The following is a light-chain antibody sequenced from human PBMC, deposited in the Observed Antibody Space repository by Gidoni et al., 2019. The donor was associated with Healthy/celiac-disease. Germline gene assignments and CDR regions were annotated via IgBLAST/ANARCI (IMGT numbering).Light chain of an antibody. CDR1: QSVSSY. CDR2: DAS. Sequence: ELVSTQSPATLSLSPGERATLSCRASQSVSSYLAWYQQKPGQAPRLLIYDASNRATGIPARFSGSGSGTDFTLTISSLEPEDFAVYYCQQRSNWLFTFGGGTKVEIK. V-gene: IGKV3-11*01. J-gene: IGKJ4*01. CDR3: QQRSNWLFT.